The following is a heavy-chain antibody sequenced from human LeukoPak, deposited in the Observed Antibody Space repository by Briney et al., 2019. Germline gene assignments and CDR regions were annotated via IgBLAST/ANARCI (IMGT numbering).Heavy chain of an antibody. CDR1: GFTFRSHA. V-gene: IGHV3-23*01. J-gene: IGHJ6*03. Sequence: GGTLRLSCVASGFTFRSHAMNWVRQAPGKGLEWVSAISGSGGSTYYADSVKGRFTISRDNSKNTLYLQMNSLRAEDTAVYYCARDRKDYYDSSGYPWSYYYYMDVWGKGTTVTISS. CDR2: ISGSGGST. CDR3: ARDRKDYYDSSGYPWSYYYYMDV. D-gene: IGHD3-22*01.